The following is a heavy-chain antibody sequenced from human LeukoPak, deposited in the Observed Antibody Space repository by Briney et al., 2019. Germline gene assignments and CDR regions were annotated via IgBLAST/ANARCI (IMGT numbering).Heavy chain of an antibody. J-gene: IGHJ4*02. Sequence: PSETLSLTCAVYGGSFSGYYWSWIRQPPGKGLEWIGSIYYSGSTYYNPSLKSRVTISVDTSKNQFSLKLSSVTAADTAVYYCASWGATHHYFDYWGQGTLVTVSS. CDR2: IYYSGST. CDR1: GGSFSGYY. V-gene: IGHV4-34*01. D-gene: IGHD1-26*01. CDR3: ASWGATHHYFDY.